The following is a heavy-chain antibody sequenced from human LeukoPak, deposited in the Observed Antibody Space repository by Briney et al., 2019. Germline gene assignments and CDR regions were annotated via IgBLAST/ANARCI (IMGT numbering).Heavy chain of an antibody. CDR1: GGTFSSYA. CDR3: ASFIRFLEWLLPDY. Sequence: SVKVSCKASGGTFSSYAISWVRQAPGQGLEWMGGIIPIFGTANYAQKFQGRVTITADESTSTAYMELSSLRSEDTAVYYCASFIRFLEWLLPDYWGQGTLVTVSS. V-gene: IGHV1-69*13. CDR2: IIPIFGTA. J-gene: IGHJ4*02. D-gene: IGHD3-3*01.